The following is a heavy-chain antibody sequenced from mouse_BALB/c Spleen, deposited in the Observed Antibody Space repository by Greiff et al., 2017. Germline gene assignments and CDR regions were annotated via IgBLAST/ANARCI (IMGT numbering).Heavy chain of an antibody. CDR3: RRLLARDY. CDR1: GYTFTSYW. J-gene: IGHJ2*01. CDR2: IYPGSGST. Sequence: LQQPGSELVRPGASVKLSCKASGYTFTSYWMHWVKQRPGQGLEWIGNIYPGSGSTNYDEKFKSKATLTVDTSSSTAYMQLSSLTSEDSAVYYGRRLLARDYWGQGTTLTVSS. V-gene: IGHV1S22*01. D-gene: IGHD6-1*01.